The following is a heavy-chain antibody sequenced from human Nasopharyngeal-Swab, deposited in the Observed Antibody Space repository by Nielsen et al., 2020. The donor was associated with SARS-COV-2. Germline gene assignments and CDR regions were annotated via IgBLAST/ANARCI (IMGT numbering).Heavy chain of an antibody. CDR1: GFPFSSYG. V-gene: IGHV3-30*03. CDR3: ARGSSSYYFDY. D-gene: IGHD6-6*01. J-gene: IGHJ4*02. CDR2: ISYDGSNK. Sequence: GGSLRLSCAVSGFPFSSYGMHWVRQAPGKGLEWVAVISYDGSNKYYADSVKGRFTISRDNSKNTLYLQMNSLRAEDTAVYYCARGSSSYYFDYWGQGTLVTVSS.